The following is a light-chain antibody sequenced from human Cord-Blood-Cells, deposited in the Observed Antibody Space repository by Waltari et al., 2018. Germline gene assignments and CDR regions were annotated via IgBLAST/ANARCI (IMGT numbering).Light chain of an antibody. CDR3: SSYTSSSTLEV. J-gene: IGLJ3*02. V-gene: IGLV2-14*01. CDR2: DVS. Sequence: QSALTQPASVSGSPGQSITISCTGTRSDVGGYNYVSWYQQHPGNAPKLMIYDVSNRPSGVSNRFSGSKSGNTASLTISGLQDEDEADYYCSSYTSSSTLEVFGGGTKLTVL. CDR1: RSDVGGYNY.